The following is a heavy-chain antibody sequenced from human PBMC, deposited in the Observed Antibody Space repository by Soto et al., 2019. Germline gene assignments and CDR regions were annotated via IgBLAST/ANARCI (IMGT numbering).Heavy chain of an antibody. CDR2: IGTAGDT. CDR1: GFTFSSYD. V-gene: IGHV3-13*01. Sequence: VPLVESGGGLVQPGGSLRLSCAASGFTFSSYDMHWVRQATGKGLEWVSAIGTAGDTYYPGSVKGRFTISRENAKNSLYLQMNSLRAGDTAVYYCARALGYSSGWYNWYFDLWGRGTLVTVSS. D-gene: IGHD6-19*01. J-gene: IGHJ2*01. CDR3: ARALGYSSGWYNWYFDL.